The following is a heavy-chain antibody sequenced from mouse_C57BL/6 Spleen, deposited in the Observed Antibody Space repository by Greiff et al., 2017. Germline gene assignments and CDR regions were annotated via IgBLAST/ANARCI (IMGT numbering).Heavy chain of an antibody. CDR2: INPGSGGT. V-gene: IGHV1-54*01. CDR3: ARTYDYDGLAY. CDR1: GYAFTNYL. Sequence: VQLQQSGAELVRPGTSVKVSCKASGYAFTNYLIEWVKQRPGQGLEWIGVINPGSGGTNYNEKFKGKATLTADKSSSTAYMQLSSLTSEDSAVYFCARTYDYDGLAYGGQGTLVTVSA. J-gene: IGHJ3*01. D-gene: IGHD2-4*01.